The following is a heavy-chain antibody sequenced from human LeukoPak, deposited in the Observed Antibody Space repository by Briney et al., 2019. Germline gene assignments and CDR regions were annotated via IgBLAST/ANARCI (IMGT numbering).Heavy chain of an antibody. CDR3: ARDVVTGDRFDP. D-gene: IGHD7-27*01. CDR1: GFSFSIYE. J-gene: IGHJ5*02. V-gene: IGHV3-48*03. Sequence: GGSLRLSCVAPGFSFSIYEMNWVRQAPGKGLEWVSYISGGGTTTYYSDSVKGRFTISRDNAKNSLYLQMNSLRVDDTAIYYCARDVVTGDRFDPWGQGTLVTVSS. CDR2: ISGGGTTT.